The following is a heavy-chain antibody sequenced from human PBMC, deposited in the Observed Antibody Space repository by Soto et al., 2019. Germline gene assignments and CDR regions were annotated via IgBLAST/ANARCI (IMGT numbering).Heavy chain of an antibody. V-gene: IGHV4-61*01. D-gene: IGHD2-2*01. CDR2: IYYSGST. CDR1: GGSVSSGSYY. Sequence: QVQLQESGPGLVKPSETLSLTCTVSGGSVSSGSYYWSWIRQPPGKGLEWIGYIYYSGSTNYNPSLKSRVTISVDTSKRQFSLKLSSVTAADTAVYYCARRVVVPAAMLYYYYGMDVWGQGTTVTVSS. J-gene: IGHJ6*02. CDR3: ARRVVVPAAMLYYYYGMDV.